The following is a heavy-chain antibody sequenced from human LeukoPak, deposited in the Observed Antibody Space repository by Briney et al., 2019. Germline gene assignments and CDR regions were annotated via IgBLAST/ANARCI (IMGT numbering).Heavy chain of an antibody. CDR2: INHSGST. CDR3: ARRGQQLRHRRLNWFDP. Sequence: PSETLSLTCAVYGGSFSGYYWSWIRQPPGKGPEWIGEINHSGSTNYNPSLKSRVTISVDTSKNKFSLKLSSVTAADTAVYYCARRGQQLRHRRLNWFDPWGQGTLVTVSS. CDR1: GGSFSGYY. V-gene: IGHV4-34*01. J-gene: IGHJ5*02. D-gene: IGHD6-13*01.